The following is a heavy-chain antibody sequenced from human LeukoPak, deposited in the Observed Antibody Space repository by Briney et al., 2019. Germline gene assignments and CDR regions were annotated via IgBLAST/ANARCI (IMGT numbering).Heavy chain of an antibody. CDR1: GFTFSSYA. CDR3: AREYYYDSSGYFDY. J-gene: IGHJ4*02. Sequence: GGSLRLSCAASGFTFSSYAMHWVRQAPGKGLEWVVVISYDGSNKYYADSVKGRFTISRDNSKNTLYLQMNSLRAEDTAVYYCAREYYYDSSGYFDYWGQGTLVTVSS. V-gene: IGHV3-30*04. CDR2: ISYDGSNK. D-gene: IGHD3-22*01.